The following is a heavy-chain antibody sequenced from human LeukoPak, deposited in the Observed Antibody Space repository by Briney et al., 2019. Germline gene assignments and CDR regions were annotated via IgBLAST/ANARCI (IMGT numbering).Heavy chain of an antibody. D-gene: IGHD4-17*01. CDR3: ARAPGSYGDYPFDS. V-gene: IGHV4-59*01. Sequence: SETLSLTCTVSGGSISSYYWSWIRQPPGKGLEWIGYIYYSGSTNYNPSLKSRVTISVDTPKNQFSLKLSSVSAADTAVYYCARAPGSYGDYPFDSWGQGTLVTVSS. CDR1: GGSISSYY. CDR2: IYYSGST. J-gene: IGHJ4*02.